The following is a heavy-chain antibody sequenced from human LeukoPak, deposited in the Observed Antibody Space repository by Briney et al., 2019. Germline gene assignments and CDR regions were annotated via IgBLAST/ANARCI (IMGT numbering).Heavy chain of an antibody. Sequence: SETLSLTCTVSGGSISSYYWSWIRQPPGKGLEWIGYIYYSGSTNYNPSLKSRVTISVDTSKNQFSLKLSSVTAADTAVYYCARGKDVAARLLGGIFDYWGQGTLITVSS. CDR3: ARGKDVAARLLGGIFDY. V-gene: IGHV4-59*12. D-gene: IGHD6-6*01. CDR2: IYYSGST. J-gene: IGHJ4*02. CDR1: GGSISSYY.